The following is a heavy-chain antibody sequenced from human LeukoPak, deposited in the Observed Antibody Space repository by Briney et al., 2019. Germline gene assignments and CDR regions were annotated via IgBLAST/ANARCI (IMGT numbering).Heavy chain of an antibody. V-gene: IGHV4-39*07. D-gene: IGHD3-22*01. CDR2: IYYKGNT. J-gene: IGHJ3*02. CDR1: GGSISSRSYF. CDR3: ARVSAYYYDSSHAFDI. Sequence: SETLSLTCTVSGGSISSRSYFWGWIRQPPGKGLEWIGSIYYKGNTYFNPSLKSRVTISVDTSKNQFSLKLSSVTAADTAVYYCARVSAYYYDSSHAFDIWGQGTMVTVSS.